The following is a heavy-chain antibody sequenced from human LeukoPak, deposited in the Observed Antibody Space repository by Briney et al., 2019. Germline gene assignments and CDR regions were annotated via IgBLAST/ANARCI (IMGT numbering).Heavy chain of an antibody. V-gene: IGHV1-8*01. CDR3: ARGRVVRGVISGYWFDP. CDR2: MNPNSGNT. J-gene: IGHJ5*02. Sequence: ASVKVSCKASGYTFTSYDINWVRQATGQGLEWMGWMNPNSGNTGYAQKFQGRVTMTRNTSLSAAYMELSSLRSEDTAVYYCARGRVVRGVISGYWFDPWGQGTLVTVSS. CDR1: GYTFTSYD. D-gene: IGHD3-10*01.